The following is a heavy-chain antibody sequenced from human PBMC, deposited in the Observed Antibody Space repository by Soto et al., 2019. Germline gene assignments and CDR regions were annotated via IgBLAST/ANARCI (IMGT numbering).Heavy chain of an antibody. J-gene: IGHJ4*02. CDR2: IYYSGST. CDR1: GGSVSSGSYY. V-gene: IGHV4-61*01. D-gene: IGHD1-26*01. Sequence: ETLSLTCTVSGGSVSSGSYYWSWIRQPPGKGLEWIGYIYYSGSTNYNPSLKSRVTISVDTSKNQFSLKLSSVTAADTAVYYCARGGWYSGSYYSDYWGQGTLVTVSS. CDR3: ARGGWYSGSYYSDY.